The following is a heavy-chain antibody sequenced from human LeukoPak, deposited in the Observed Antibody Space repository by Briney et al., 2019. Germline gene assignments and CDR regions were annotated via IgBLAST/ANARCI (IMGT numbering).Heavy chain of an antibody. Sequence: PSETLSLTCAVYGGSFSGYYWSWIRQPPGKGLEWIGEINHSGSTNYNPSLKSRVTISVDTSKNQFSLKLSSVTAADTAVYYCARAYTFRGAFDIWGQGTMVTVSS. CDR1: GGSFSGYY. CDR2: INHSGST. V-gene: IGHV4-34*01. D-gene: IGHD2-2*02. CDR3: ARAYTFRGAFDI. J-gene: IGHJ3*02.